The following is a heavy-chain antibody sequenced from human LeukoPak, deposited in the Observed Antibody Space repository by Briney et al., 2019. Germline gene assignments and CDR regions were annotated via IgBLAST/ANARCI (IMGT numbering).Heavy chain of an antibody. D-gene: IGHD3-3*01. Sequence: GGALRLSCAASGFSVSTTYMSWVRQAPGKGREWVSGIYSGGRTFYADSVKGRFTVSRHTSNDTLCLQMNSLRVEDTAVYYCARTKASFGPYYFDSWGQGTLVTVSS. CDR1: GFSVSTTY. V-gene: IGHV3-53*04. J-gene: IGHJ4*02. CDR3: ARTKASFGPYYFDS. CDR2: IYSGGRT.